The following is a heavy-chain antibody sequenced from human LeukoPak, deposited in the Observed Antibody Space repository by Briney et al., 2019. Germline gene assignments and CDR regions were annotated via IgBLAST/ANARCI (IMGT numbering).Heavy chain of an antibody. V-gene: IGHV1-18*01. J-gene: IGHJ4*02. CDR2: ISAYNGNT. D-gene: IGHD3-10*01. CDR3: ARDTRHMVRGVNDY. CDR1: GYMFNIYG. Sequence: ASVKVSCKASGYMFNIYGISWVRQAPGQGLEWMGWISAYNGNTNYAQKLQGRVTMTTDTSTSTAYMELRSLRSDDTAVYYCARDTRHMVRGVNDYWGQGTLVTVSS.